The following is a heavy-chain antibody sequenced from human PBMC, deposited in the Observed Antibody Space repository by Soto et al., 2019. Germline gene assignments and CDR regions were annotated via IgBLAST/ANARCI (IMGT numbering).Heavy chain of an antibody. V-gene: IGHV4-59*01. D-gene: IGHD3-3*01. CDR2: IYYSGST. CDR1: GGSISSFY. J-gene: IGHJ5*02. Sequence: PSETLSLTCTVSGGSISSFYWSWIRQPPGKGLEWIGYIYYSGSTNYNPSLKSRVTISVDTSKNQFSLKLSSVTAADTAVYYCARTTLGVVNRGDNWFDPWGQGTLVTVSS. CDR3: ARTTLGVVNRGDNWFDP.